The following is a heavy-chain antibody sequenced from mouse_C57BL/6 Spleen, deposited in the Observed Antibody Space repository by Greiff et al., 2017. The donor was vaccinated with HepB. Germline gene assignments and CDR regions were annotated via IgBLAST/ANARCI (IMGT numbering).Heavy chain of an antibody. CDR2: ISSGGSYT. D-gene: IGHD2-12*01. V-gene: IGHV5-6*01. Sequence: EVQGVESGGDLVKPGGSLKLSCAASGFTFSSYGMSWVRQTPDKRLEWVATISSGGSYTYYPDSVKGRFTISRDNAKNTLYLQMSSLKSEDTAMYYWARDYNAMDYWGQGASVNVSS. CDR1: GFTFSSYG. CDR3: ARDYNAMDY. J-gene: IGHJ4*01.